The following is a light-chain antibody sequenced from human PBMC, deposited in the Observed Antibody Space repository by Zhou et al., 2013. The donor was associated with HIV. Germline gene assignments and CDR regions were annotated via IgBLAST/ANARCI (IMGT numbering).Light chain of an antibody. V-gene: IGKV3-20*01. CDR2: GAS. CDR1: HTISANY. CDR3: QQYANSPQT. J-gene: IGKJ2*01. Sequence: EIVLTQSPGTLSLSPGERATLSCRASHTISANYLAWYQQKPGQAPRLLVYGASTRATGIPDRSTGSGSGTDFTLTFTTLGPEDFAVYYCQQYANSPQTFGQGTKVEIK.